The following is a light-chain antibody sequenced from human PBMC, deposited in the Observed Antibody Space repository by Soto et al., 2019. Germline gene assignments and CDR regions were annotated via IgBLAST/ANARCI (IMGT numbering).Light chain of an antibody. CDR3: QQYDNSPIT. V-gene: IGKV3-20*01. J-gene: IGKJ5*01. CDR1: QHIISSF. CDR2: GAS. Sequence: PGGRAYLHCGVGQHIISSFLAWYQQKPGQAPRLLIYGASSRATGIPDRFSGTGSETDFTLTISRLEPEDFAVYYCQQYDNSPITFGQGTRLEIK.